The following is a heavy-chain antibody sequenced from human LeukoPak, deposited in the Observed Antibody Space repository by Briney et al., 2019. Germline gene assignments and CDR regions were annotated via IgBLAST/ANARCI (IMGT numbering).Heavy chain of an antibody. CDR1: GGSISSGGYY. J-gene: IGHJ5*02. CDR2: IYYSGST. CDR3: ARGPDSSSSNWFDP. D-gene: IGHD6-6*01. V-gene: IGHV4-31*03. Sequence: PSQTLSLTCTVSGGSISSGGYYWSRIRQHPGQGLEWIGYIYYSGSTYYNPSLKSRVTISVDTSKNQFSLKLSSVTAADTAVYYCARGPDSSSSNWFDPWGQGTLVTVSS.